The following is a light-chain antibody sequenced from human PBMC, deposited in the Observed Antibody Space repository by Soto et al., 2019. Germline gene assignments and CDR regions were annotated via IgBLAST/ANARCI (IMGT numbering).Light chain of an antibody. CDR3: GTWDSSLSAWV. J-gene: IGLJ3*02. V-gene: IGLV1-51*02. CDR2: ESD. CDR1: NSNIGNNH. Sequence: QSVLTQPPSVSAAPGQKVTISCSGSNSNIGNNHVSWYRQLPGTAPKLLIYESDKRPSGIPDRFSGSKSGTSAALGVTGLQTGDEADYYCGTWDSSLSAWVFGGGTKDTVL.